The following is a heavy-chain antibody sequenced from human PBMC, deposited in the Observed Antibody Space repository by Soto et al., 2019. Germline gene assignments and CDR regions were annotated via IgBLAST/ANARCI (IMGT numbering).Heavy chain of an antibody. Sequence: EVQLLESGGGLVQPGGSPRLSCAASGFTFSRFGMSWVRQAPGKGLEWISGISGGGNPTYYSESVKGRFTISRDSAKNTLSLQMNSLRTEDTAVYYCAKDITFDSSAYDSWGQGTLVSVSS. CDR1: GFTFSRFG. CDR2: ISGGGNPT. D-gene: IGHD3-22*01. V-gene: IGHV3-23*01. J-gene: IGHJ4*02. CDR3: AKDITFDSSAYDS.